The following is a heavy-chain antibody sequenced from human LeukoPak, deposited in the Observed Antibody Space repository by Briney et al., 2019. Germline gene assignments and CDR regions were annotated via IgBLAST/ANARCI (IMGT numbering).Heavy chain of an antibody. D-gene: IGHD3-10*01. CDR2: IYYSGST. Sequence: SETLSLTCTVSGGSVSSGSYYWSWIRQPPGKGLEWIGYIYYSGSTNYNPSLKSRVTISVDTSKNQFSLKLSSVTAADTAVYYCARGTMVRGVTPNRSDPWGQGTLVTVSS. CDR1: GGSVSSGSYY. CDR3: ARGTMVRGVTPNRSDP. J-gene: IGHJ5*02. V-gene: IGHV4-61*01.